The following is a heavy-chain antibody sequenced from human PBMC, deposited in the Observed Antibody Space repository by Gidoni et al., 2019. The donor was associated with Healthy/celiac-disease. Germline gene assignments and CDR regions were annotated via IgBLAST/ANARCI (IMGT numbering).Heavy chain of an antibody. Sequence: EVQLVESGGGLVKPGGSLRLSCAASGFTFSSYSMNWVRQAPGKGLEWVSSISSSSSYIYYADSVKGRFTISRDNAKNSLYLQMNSLRAEDTAVYYCARDSSPDYDFWSANDAFDIWGQGTMVTVSS. CDR1: GFTFSSYS. V-gene: IGHV3-21*01. CDR3: ARDSSPDYDFWSANDAFDI. J-gene: IGHJ3*02. D-gene: IGHD3-3*01. CDR2: ISSSSSYI.